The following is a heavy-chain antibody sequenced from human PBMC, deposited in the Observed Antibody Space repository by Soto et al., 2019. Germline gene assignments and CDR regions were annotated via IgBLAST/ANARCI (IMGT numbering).Heavy chain of an antibody. V-gene: IGHV7-4-1*01. CDR3: AREGVVHEYDTIDY. J-gene: IGHJ4*02. CDR1: GYTFTSYA. Sequence: GASVKVSCKASGYTFTSYAMNWVRQAPGQGLGWMGWINTNTGNPTYAQGFTGRFVFSLDTSVSTAYLQICSLKAEDTAVYYCAREGVVHEYDTIDYWGQGTLVTVSS. CDR2: INTNTGNP. D-gene: IGHD3-3*01.